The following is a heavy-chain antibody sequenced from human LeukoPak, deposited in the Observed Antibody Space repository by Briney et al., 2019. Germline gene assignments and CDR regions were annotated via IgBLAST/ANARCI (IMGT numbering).Heavy chain of an antibody. CDR2: IKRDGSQK. V-gene: IGHV3-7*01. CDR1: GFSFSSNW. D-gene: IGHD3-3*01. CDR3: ARMSGSRLPGY. Sequence: GGSLRLSCAAPGFSFSSNWMGWVRQAPGKGLEWVAHIKRDGSQKYYLDSVKGRFTISRDNAKNSLYLQMNSLRVEDTAVYYCARMSGSRLPGYWGQGTLVTVSS. J-gene: IGHJ4*02.